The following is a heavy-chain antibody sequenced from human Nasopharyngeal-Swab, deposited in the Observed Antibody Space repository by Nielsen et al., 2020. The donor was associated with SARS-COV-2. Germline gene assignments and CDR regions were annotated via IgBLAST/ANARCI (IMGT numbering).Heavy chain of an antibody. V-gene: IGHV1-3*01. D-gene: IGHD2-15*01. CDR2: INAGNGNA. Sequence: ASVKVSCKASGYTFTSHALHWVRQALGQRLEWMGWINAGNGNANYSQKFQDRVTITRDTSASTAYMELTSLRSEDTAVYYCARAALYCSGSNCSSNYYYYMDVWGKGATVTVSS. J-gene: IGHJ6*03. CDR3: ARAALYCSGSNCSSNYYYYMDV. CDR1: GYTFTSHA.